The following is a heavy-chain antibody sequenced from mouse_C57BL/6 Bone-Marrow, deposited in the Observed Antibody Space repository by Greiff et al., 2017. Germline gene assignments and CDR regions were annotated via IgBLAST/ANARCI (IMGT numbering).Heavy chain of an antibody. V-gene: IGHV1-81*01. CDR1: GYTFTSYG. J-gene: IGHJ2*01. Sequence: VKLVESGAELARPGASVKLSCKASGYTFTSYGISWVKQRTGQGLEWIGEIYPRSGNTYYNEKFKGKATLTADKSSSTAYMELSSLTSEDSAVYFCDYYGSSYFDYWGQGTTLTVSS. D-gene: IGHD1-1*01. CDR2: IYPRSGNT. CDR3: DYYGSSYFDY.